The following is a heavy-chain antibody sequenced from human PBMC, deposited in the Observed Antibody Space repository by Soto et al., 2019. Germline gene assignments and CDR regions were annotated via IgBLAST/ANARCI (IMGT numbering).Heavy chain of an antibody. CDR3: AGSRGGWDKGRFDY. CDR1: GGTFSSYA. CDR2: IIPIFGTA. J-gene: IGHJ4*02. D-gene: IGHD1-26*01. Sequence: QVQLVQSGAEVKKPGSSVKVSCKASGGTFSSYAISWVRQAPGQGLEWMGGIIPIFGTANYAQKFQGRVTIAADKSTSTVYMGLSSLESEDTAVYYCAGSRGGWDKGRFDYWGQGTLVTVSS. V-gene: IGHV1-69*06.